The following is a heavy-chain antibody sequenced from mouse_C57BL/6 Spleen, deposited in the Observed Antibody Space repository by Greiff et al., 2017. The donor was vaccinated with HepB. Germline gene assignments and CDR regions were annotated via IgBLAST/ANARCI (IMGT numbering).Heavy chain of an antibody. D-gene: IGHD1-1*01. Sequence: QVQLQQPGTELVKPGASVKLSCKASGYTFTSYWMHWVKQRPGQGLEWIGNINPSNGGTNYNEKLKSKATLTVDKSSSTAYMQLSSLTSEDSAVYYCAREGRYYYGSRGYFDYWGQGTTLTVSS. J-gene: IGHJ2*01. CDR1: GYTFTSYW. CDR2: INPSNGGT. V-gene: IGHV1-53*01. CDR3: AREGRYYYGSRGYFDY.